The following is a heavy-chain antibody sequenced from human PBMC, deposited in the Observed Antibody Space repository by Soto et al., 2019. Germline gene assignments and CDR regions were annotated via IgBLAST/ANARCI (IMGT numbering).Heavy chain of an antibody. Sequence: EAQLVESGGGLVQPGRSLRLSCVGSGFIFDDFPIHWVRQAPGKGLEWVSGISWNSDSIGYADSVKGRFTISSDNAKNALYLQMNRLRVEDTALYYCTKVGGLYDFWSGPLHFDLWGQGTLVTVSS. CDR3: TKVGGLYDFWSGPLHFDL. J-gene: IGHJ4*02. V-gene: IGHV3-9*01. D-gene: IGHD3-3*01. CDR2: ISWNSDSI. CDR1: GFIFDDFP.